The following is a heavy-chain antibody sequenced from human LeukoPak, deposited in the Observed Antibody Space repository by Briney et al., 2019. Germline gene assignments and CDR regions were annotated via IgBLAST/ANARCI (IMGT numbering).Heavy chain of an antibody. J-gene: IGHJ4*02. CDR3: ARQGVLLRNYFDS. CDR1: GFTFSSYA. V-gene: IGHV3-48*02. D-gene: IGHD2/OR15-2a*01. Sequence: PGGSLRLSCAASGFTFSSYAMSWVRQAPGKGLEWVSYINPTSFTIYYADSVRGRFTISRDNPSNSLYLQMDSLTEDDTAVYFCARQGVLLRNYFDSWGQGTQVTVSS. CDR2: INPTSFTI.